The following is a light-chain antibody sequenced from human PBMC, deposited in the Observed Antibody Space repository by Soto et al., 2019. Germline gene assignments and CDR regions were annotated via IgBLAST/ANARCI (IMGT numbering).Light chain of an antibody. CDR1: QNVRSN. CDR3: QQRSNWIT. Sequence: EIVMTQSPATLSVSPGERATLSCRASQNVRSNLAWYQQKPGQAPRLLIFGASTRATGIPARFSGSGSGTDFTLTISSLEPEDFAVYYCQQRSNWITFGQGTRLEIK. J-gene: IGKJ5*01. V-gene: IGKV3-15*01. CDR2: GAS.